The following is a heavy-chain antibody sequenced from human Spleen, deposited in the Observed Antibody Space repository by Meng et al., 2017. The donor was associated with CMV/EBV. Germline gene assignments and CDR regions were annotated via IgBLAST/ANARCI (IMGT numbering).Heavy chain of an antibody. V-gene: IGHV1-69*10. CDR3: ARTIVVVPAAHTPKGDAFDN. J-gene: IGHJ3*02. CDR1: SSYA. D-gene: IGHD2-2*01. CDR2: SIPILGIA. Sequence: SSYAISGGRQAPGQGLEWMGGSIPILGIANYAQKFQGRVTITADKSTSTAYMELSSLRSEDTAVYYCARTIVVVPAAHTPKGDAFDNWGQGTMVTVSS.